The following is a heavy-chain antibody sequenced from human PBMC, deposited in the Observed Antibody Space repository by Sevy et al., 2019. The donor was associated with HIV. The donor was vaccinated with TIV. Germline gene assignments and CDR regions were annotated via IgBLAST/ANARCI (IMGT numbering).Heavy chain of an antibody. Sequence: GGSLRLSCAASGFIFSNYGMHWVRQAPGTGLEWVAVIWHDGNDKYYTDSVKGRFTISRDNSKNTLYLQMNSLRPEDMALYYCAKDIGVSGHAFDIWGQGTMVTVSS. CDR1: GFIFSNYG. CDR2: IWHDGNDK. CDR3: AKDIGVSGHAFDI. D-gene: IGHD3-10*01. J-gene: IGHJ3*02. V-gene: IGHV3-30*02.